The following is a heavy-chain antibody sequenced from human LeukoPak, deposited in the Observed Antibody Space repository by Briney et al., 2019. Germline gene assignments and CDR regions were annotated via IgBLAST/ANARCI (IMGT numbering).Heavy chain of an antibody. CDR1: GDSVTGYY. D-gene: IGHD2-15*01. V-gene: IGHV4-59*02. CDR3: VIGVGWQPDY. CDR2: IYKIGTT. J-gene: IGHJ4*02. Sequence: SETLSLTCTVFGDSVTGYYLNWVRQPPGRGLEWIGHIYKIGTTNYNPSRKSRLTISADTSKNQVSLKLRSVTAADTAVYYCVIGVGWQPDYWGQGALVTVSS.